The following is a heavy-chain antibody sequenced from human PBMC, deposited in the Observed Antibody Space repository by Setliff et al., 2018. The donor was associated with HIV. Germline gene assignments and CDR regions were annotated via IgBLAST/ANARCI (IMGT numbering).Heavy chain of an antibody. CDR3: ARVSSTYWYSILRNYYYHMDV. J-gene: IGHJ6*03. D-gene: IGHD2-8*02. CDR2: INHSGGT. V-gene: IGHV4-34*01. CDR1: GGSFSAYY. Sequence: SETLSLTCAVYGGSFSAYYWSWIRQTPGKGLEWIGEINHSGGTNYNPSLKSRVTMSVDTFKTQFSLKLSSVTAADTAVYYCARVSSTYWYSILRNYYYHMDVWGKGTTVTVSS.